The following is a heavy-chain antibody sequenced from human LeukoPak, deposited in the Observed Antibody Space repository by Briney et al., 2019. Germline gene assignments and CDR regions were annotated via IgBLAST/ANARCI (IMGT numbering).Heavy chain of an antibody. Sequence: SETLSLTCTVSGGSISSSSYYWGWIRQPPGKGLEWIGSIYYSGSTYYNPSLKSRVTISVDTSKNQFSLKLSSVTAADTAVYYCARGYYYDSSYFDYWGQGTLVTVSS. CDR1: GGSISSSSYY. V-gene: IGHV4-39*01. CDR3: ARGYYYDSSYFDY. CDR2: IYYSGST. D-gene: IGHD3-22*01. J-gene: IGHJ4*02.